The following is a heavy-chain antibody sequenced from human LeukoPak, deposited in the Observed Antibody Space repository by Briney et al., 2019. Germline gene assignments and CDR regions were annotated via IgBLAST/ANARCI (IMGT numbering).Heavy chain of an antibody. V-gene: IGHV4-59*01. D-gene: IGHD6-13*01. J-gene: IGHJ4*02. Sequence: SETLSLTCTVSGGSISSYYWSWIRQPPGKGLEWIGYIYYSGSTNYNPSLKSRVTISVDTSKNQFSLKLSSVTAADTAVYYCARTGYSSSYYKFRFDYWGQGTLVTVSS. CDR1: GGSISSYY. CDR2: IYYSGST. CDR3: ARTGYSSSYYKFRFDY.